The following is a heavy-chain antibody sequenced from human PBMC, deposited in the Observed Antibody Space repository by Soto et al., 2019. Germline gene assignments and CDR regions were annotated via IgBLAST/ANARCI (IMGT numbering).Heavy chain of an antibody. Sequence: EVQLLESGGGLVQPGESLRLSCAFSGFIFGNYMMTWVRQAPGNGLELVSTIRDGGESTYYADSVKGRFTISRDNSKNTLYLQMDSLGVEDTAVYYCAPHVHCSGGSCHYDAFDIRGQGTIVTVSS. D-gene: IGHD2-15*01. CDR3: APHVHCSGGSCHYDAFDI. V-gene: IGHV3-23*01. CDR1: GFIFGNYM. J-gene: IGHJ3*02. CDR2: IRDGGEST.